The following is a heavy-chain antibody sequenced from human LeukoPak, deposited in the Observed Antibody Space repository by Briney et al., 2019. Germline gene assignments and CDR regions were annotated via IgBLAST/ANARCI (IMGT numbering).Heavy chain of an antibody. J-gene: IGHJ4*02. D-gene: IGHD6-19*01. V-gene: IGHV1-18*01. Sequence: ASVKVSCKASGYTFTSYGISWVRQAPGQGLEWMGWISAYNGNTNYAQKLQGRVTMTTDTSTSTAYMELRSLRSDDTAVYYCARDDEYSGGWYGIDYWGQGTLVTVSS. CDR2: ISAYNGNT. CDR3: ARDDEYSGGWYGIDY. CDR1: GYTFTSYG.